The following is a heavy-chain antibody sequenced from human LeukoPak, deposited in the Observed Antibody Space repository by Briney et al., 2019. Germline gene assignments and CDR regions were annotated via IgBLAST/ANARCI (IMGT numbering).Heavy chain of an antibody. D-gene: IGHD3-22*01. CDR2: IYYSGRT. V-gene: IGHV4-59*08. CDR3: ARLSHYFDSSGYYYVRFFDY. CDR1: GGSINDYY. Sequence: SETMSLTCTVSGGSINDYYWTWIRQPPGKGLEWIGYIYYSGRTNYNPSLKSRVTISVDTSNNQFSLKLSSVTAADTAVYYCARLSHYFDSSGYYYVRFFDYWGQGTLVTVSS. J-gene: IGHJ4*02.